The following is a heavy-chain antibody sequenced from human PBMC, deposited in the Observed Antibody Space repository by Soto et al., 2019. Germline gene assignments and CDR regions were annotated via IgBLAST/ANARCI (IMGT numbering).Heavy chain of an antibody. J-gene: IGHJ4*02. CDR2: IKSKTDGGTT. CDR3: TTDKDDILTGWTDY. D-gene: IGHD3-9*01. CDR1: GFTFSNAW. Sequence: EVQLVESGGGLVKPGGSLRLSCAASGFTFSNAWMSWVRQAPGKGLEWVGRIKSKTDGGTTDYAAPVKGRFTISRDDSKNTLYLHLKSLKTEDTAVYYCTTDKDDILTGWTDYWGQGTLVTVSS. V-gene: IGHV3-15*01.